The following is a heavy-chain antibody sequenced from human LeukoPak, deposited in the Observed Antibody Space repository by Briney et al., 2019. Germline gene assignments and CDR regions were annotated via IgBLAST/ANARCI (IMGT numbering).Heavy chain of an antibody. D-gene: IGHD2-2*01. CDR1: GYTFTGYY. V-gene: IGHV1-2*02. J-gene: IGHJ5*02. CDR2: INPNSGGT. Sequence: GASVKVSCKASGYTFTGYYMHWVRQAPGQGLEWMGWINPNSGGTNYAQKFQGRVTMTRDTSISTAYMELSRLRSDDTAVYYCARGDIVVVPAARTNWFDPWAREPWSPSPQ. CDR3: ARGDIVVVPAARTNWFDP.